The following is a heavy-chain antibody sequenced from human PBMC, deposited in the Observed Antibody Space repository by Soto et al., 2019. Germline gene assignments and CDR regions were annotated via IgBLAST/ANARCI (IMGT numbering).Heavy chain of an antibody. D-gene: IGHD3-3*01. CDR1: GFTFSSYG. Sequence: VQLVESGGGVVQPGRSLRLSCAASGFTFSSYGMHWVRQAPGKGLEWVAVISYDGSNKYYADSVKGRFTISRDNSKNTLYLQMNSLRAEDTAVYYCAKREFPHYDFWSGPDPYYYYGMDVWGQGTTVTVSS. CDR3: AKREFPHYDFWSGPDPYYYYGMDV. J-gene: IGHJ6*02. CDR2: ISYDGSNK. V-gene: IGHV3-30*18.